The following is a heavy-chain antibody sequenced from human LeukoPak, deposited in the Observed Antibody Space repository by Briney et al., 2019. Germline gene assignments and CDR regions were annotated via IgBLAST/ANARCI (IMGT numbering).Heavy chain of an antibody. CDR3: ARLPARDYYDLPNWFDP. CDR1: GFTFSSYS. D-gene: IGHD3-22*01. CDR2: ISSSSSTI. Sequence: GGSLRLSCAASGFTFSSYSMNWVRQAPGKGLEWVSYISSSSSTIYYADSVKGRFTISRDNAKNSLYLQMNSLRAEDTAVYYCARLPARDYYDLPNWFDPWGQGTLVTVSS. J-gene: IGHJ5*02. V-gene: IGHV3-48*01.